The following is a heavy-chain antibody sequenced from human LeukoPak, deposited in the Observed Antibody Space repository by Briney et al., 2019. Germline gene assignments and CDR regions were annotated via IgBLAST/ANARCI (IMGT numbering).Heavy chain of an antibody. CDR2: IYSGGST. CDR3: ARERGYSYGYSSTYFDY. V-gene: IGHV3-53*01. CDR1: GFTFGTYD. J-gene: IGHJ4*02. Sequence: GGSLRLSCAAPGFTFGTYDMYWIRQAPGKGLEWVSVIYSGGSTYYADSVKGRFTISRDNSKNTLYLQMNSLRAEDTAVYYCARERGYSYGYSSTYFDYWGQGTLVTVSS. D-gene: IGHD5-18*01.